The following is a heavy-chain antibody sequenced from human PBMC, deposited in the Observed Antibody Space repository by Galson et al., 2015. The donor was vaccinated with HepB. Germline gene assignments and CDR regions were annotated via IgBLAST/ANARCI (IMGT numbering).Heavy chain of an antibody. V-gene: IGHV3-23*01. CDR3: AKDRVRDGRWSYDY. CDR2: IFHDGGNT. D-gene: IGHD5-24*01. J-gene: IGHJ4*02. CDR1: GFTSGNYA. Sequence: SLRLSCAASGFTSGNYAMSWFRQAPGTGLEWVSAIFHDGGNTFYADSVKGRFTIYRDNAKNTLFLQMNGLRAEDTAIYYCAKDRVRDGRWSYDYWGQGTLVTVSS.